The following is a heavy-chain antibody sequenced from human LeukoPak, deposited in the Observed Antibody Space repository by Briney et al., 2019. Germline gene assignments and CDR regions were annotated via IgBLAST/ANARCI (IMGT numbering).Heavy chain of an antibody. V-gene: IGHV4-59*12. D-gene: IGHD3-10*01. CDR1: GFTFFTYS. CDR2: IFYSGST. Sequence: GSLRLSCAASGFTFFTYSMNWVRQAPGKALEWIGNIFYSGSTYYSPSLKSRVTISLDTSRNQFSLKLNSVTAADTAVYYCAKSNGYGLIDIWGQGTMVTVSS. J-gene: IGHJ3*02. CDR3: AKSNGYGLIDI.